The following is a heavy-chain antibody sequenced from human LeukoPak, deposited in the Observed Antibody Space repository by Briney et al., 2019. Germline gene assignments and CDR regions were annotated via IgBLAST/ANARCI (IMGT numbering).Heavy chain of an antibody. CDR3: AKDYGDYPNDWYFDL. V-gene: IGHV4-34*01. CDR2: INHSGST. CDR1: GGSFSGYY. D-gene: IGHD4-17*01. J-gene: IGHJ2*01. Sequence: KTSETLSLTCAVYGGSFSGYYWSWIRQPPGKGLEWIGEINHSGSTNYNPSLKSRVTISVDTSKNQFSLKLSSVTAADTAVYYCAKDYGDYPNDWYFDLWGRGTLVTVSS.